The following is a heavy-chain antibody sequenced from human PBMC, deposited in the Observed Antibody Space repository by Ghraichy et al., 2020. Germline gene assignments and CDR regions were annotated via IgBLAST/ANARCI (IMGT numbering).Heavy chain of an antibody. D-gene: IGHD6-19*01. V-gene: IGHV3-23*01. CDR1: GLTFSNYG. J-gene: IGHJ4*02. CDR2: INAYDGST. Sequence: GESLNISCAASGLTFSNYGMSWVRQSPGKGLERVSDINAYDGSTFHADSVKGRFTISRDDSKSMLYLQMNSLRVEDTAVYYCAKGSSGSSPYYFDSWGQGTLVTVSS. CDR3: AKGSSGSSPYYFDS.